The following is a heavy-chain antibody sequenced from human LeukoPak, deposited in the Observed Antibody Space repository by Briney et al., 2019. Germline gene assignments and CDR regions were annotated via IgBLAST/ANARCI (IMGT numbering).Heavy chain of an antibody. CDR1: GYTFTNYG. D-gene: IGHD6-19*01. J-gene: IGHJ4*02. CDR2: ISAYNGNT. Sequence: GASVKVSCKASGYTFTNYGISWVRQAPGQGLEWVGWISAYNGNTNYAQNLQDRVTMTTDTSTSAAYMELRSLISDDTAVYYCAREGPVAVAGLEYWGQGTLVTVSS. CDR3: AREGPVAVAGLEY. V-gene: IGHV1-18*01.